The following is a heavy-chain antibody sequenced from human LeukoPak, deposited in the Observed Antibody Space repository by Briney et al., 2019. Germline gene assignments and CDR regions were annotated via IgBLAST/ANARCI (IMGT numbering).Heavy chain of an antibody. D-gene: IGHD6-13*01. Sequence: SETLSLTCAVSGASISSGNWWSWVRQPPGKGLEWIGEIYHSGSTNYNPSLKSRVTISVDKSMNQFSLKLTSVTAADTAVYYCARVQQQLVPVGFDFWGQGTLVTVSS. CDR3: ARVQQQLVPVGFDF. J-gene: IGHJ4*02. CDR1: GASISSGNW. CDR2: IYHSGST. V-gene: IGHV4-4*02.